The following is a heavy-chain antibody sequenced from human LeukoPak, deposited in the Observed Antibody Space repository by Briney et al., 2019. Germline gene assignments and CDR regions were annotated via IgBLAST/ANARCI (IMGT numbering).Heavy chain of an antibody. J-gene: IGHJ6*03. CDR1: GFIFSSHS. CDR2: ISSTSSYI. V-gene: IGHV3-21*01. Sequence: GGSLRLSCAASGFIFSSHSMNWVRQAPGKGLEWVSSISSTSSYIYYADSVKSRFTISRDNAKNSLYLQMNSLRAEDTAVYYCARSSGWYHRGPDYYYYYMDVWGKGTTVTVS. D-gene: IGHD6-19*01. CDR3: ARSSGWYHRGPDYYYYYMDV.